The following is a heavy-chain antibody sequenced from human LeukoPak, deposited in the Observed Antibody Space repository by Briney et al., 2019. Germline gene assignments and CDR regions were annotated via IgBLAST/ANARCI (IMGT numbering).Heavy chain of an antibody. CDR3: ASNTGTVFDY. CDR2: IYYSGST. CDR1: GGSISSYY. V-gene: IGHV4-59*01. Sequence: PSETLSLTCTVSGGSISSYYWNWIRQPPGKGLEWIGYIYYSGSTNYNPSLKSRVTISLDTSKNQFSLKLSSVTAADTAVYYCASNTGTVFDYWGQGALVTVSS. D-gene: IGHD7-27*01. J-gene: IGHJ4*02.